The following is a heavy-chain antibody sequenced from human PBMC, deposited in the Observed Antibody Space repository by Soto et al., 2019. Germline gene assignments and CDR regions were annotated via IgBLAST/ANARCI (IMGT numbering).Heavy chain of an antibody. CDR1: GGSIISYY. Sequence: SETLSLTCSVSGGSIISYYWSWIRRPPGKGLQYVGSITYSGGSDYNPSLKSRLTISVDTSRNQFSLKLSSVTAADTAVYYCALVKHSGYDPYFDSWGQGILVTVSS. CDR2: ITYSGGS. D-gene: IGHD5-12*01. CDR3: ALVKHSGYDPYFDS. J-gene: IGHJ4*02. V-gene: IGHV4-59*01.